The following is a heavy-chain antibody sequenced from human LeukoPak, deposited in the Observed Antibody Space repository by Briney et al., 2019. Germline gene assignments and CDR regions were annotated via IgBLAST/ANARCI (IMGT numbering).Heavy chain of an antibody. CDR3: ASRTLTTFDY. D-gene: IGHD2/OR15-2a*01. J-gene: IGHJ4*02. CDR1: GFTVSSNY. CDR2: IYSGGST. V-gene: IGHV3-53*01. Sequence: GGSLRLSCAASGFTVSSNYMSWVRQAPGKGLEWVSVIYSGGSTYYADSVKGRFTISRDNSKNTLYLQINSLRAEDTAVYYCASRTLTTFDYWGQGTLVTVSS.